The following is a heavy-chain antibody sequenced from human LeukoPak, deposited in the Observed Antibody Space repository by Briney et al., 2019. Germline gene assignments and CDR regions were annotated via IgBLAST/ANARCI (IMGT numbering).Heavy chain of an antibody. Sequence: KPSETLSLTCAVHGGSFSGYYWSWTGHPPGKGLEWIGYIYYSGSTSYNPSLKSRVTISVDTSKNQFFLKLSSVTAADTAVYNCARSSIAVAHDVFVIWGEGTMVTVSS. D-gene: IGHD6-19*01. V-gene: IGHV4-59*01. J-gene: IGHJ3*02. CDR1: GGSFSGYY. CDR3: ARSSIAVAHDVFVI. CDR2: IYYSGST.